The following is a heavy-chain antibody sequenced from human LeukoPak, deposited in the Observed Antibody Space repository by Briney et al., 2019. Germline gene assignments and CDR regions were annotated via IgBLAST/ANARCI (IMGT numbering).Heavy chain of an antibody. CDR2: ILYTGSA. D-gene: IGHD1-1*01. CDR1: GGSISNHY. CDR3: ARIGIGGHGWNDY. J-gene: IGHJ4*01. V-gene: IGHV4-59*11. Sequence: SETLSLTCIVSGGSISNHYWSWIRQPPGRGLEWIGHILYTGSATYNPSLKSRLTISVDMSKNQFSLRLTSVTAADTAVYYCARIGIGGHGWNDYWGQGTLVTVSS.